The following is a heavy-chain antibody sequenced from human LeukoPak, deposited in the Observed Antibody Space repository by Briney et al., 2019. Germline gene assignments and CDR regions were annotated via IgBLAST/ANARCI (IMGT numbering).Heavy chain of an antibody. CDR3: ASPRTTYCSSTSCGVGFDY. J-gene: IGHJ4*02. D-gene: IGHD2-2*01. Sequence: GSLRLSCAASGYSFSTYAMSWVRQAPGKGLEWVSVISGSGGDTYSADSVKGRFTISRGNSKNTLYLQMNSLRPEDTAVYYCASPRTTYCSSTSCGVGFDYWGQGTLVTVSS. CDR2: ISGSGGDT. CDR1: GYSFSTYA. V-gene: IGHV3-23*01.